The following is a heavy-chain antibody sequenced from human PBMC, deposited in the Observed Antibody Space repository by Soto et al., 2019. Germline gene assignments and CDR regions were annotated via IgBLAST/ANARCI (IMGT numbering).Heavy chain of an antibody. CDR3: ARLARGRTVTPSDAFDI. CDR1: GFTYSSYS. J-gene: IGHJ3*02. D-gene: IGHD4-17*01. Sequence: WGPLSVCCAASGFTYSSYSMNWVRKAPGKGLEWVSSISSSSSYIYYADSVKGRFTISRDNAKNSLYLQMNSLRAEDTAVYYCARLARGRTVTPSDAFDICGQGTMVTVS. CDR2: ISSSSSYI. V-gene: IGHV3-21*01.